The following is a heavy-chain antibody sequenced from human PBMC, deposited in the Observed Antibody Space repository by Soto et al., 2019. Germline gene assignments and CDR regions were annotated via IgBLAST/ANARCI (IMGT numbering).Heavy chain of an antibody. V-gene: IGHV1-18*01. CDR2: ISAYNGNT. Sequence: QVQLVQSGAEVKKPGASVKVSCKATGYTFTSYGISWVRQAPGQGIEWMGWISAYNGNTNYAQKLQGRVTMTTDTSTSTAYMELRSLRSDDTAVYYCARSSYYYDSSGYLTEYDYWGQGTLVTVSS. CDR3: ARSSYYYDSSGYLTEYDY. D-gene: IGHD3-22*01. CDR1: GYTFTSYG. J-gene: IGHJ4*02.